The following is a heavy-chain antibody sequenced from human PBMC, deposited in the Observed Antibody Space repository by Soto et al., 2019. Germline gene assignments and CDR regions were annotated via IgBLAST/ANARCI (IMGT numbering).Heavy chain of an antibody. CDR3: ARDDDNDANALDY. Sequence: SLRLSCAASGFTFSKYGMHWARQAPGKGLGWVALIWNDGIRKVYVDSVKGRFTISRDNSKNTLDLQMNNLRDEDTAVYYCARDDDNDANALDYWGPGTLVTVSS. CDR1: GFTFSKYG. J-gene: IGHJ4*02. V-gene: IGHV3-33*01. CDR2: IWNDGIRK.